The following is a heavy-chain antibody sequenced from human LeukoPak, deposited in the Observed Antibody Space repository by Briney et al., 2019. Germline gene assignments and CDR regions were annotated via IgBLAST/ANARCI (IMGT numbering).Heavy chain of an antibody. V-gene: IGHV4-34*01. CDR3: ARRYSSSWYVGFFDP. CDR2: INHSGST. CDR1: GGSFSGYY. Sequence: ASETLSPTCAVYGGSFSGYYWSWIRQPPGKGLEWIGEINHSGSTNYNPSLESRVAMSVDTSKNQFSLRLSSVTAADTAIYYCARRYSSSWYVGFFDPWGQGTLVTVSS. D-gene: IGHD6-13*01. J-gene: IGHJ5*02.